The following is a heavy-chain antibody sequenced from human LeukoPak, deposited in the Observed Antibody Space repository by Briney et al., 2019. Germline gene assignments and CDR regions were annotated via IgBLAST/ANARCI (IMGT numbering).Heavy chain of an antibody. Sequence: ASVKVSCKTSGYTFTAYYLHWVRQAPGQGPEWMGWINPDSGVTNYAQRFQGRVTMTRDTSISTAFMELSSLRSDDTAVYYCARNYYTSGSPLYYYYYMDVWGKGTTVTVSS. V-gene: IGHV1-2*02. D-gene: IGHD3-10*01. CDR2: INPDSGVT. CDR1: GYTFTAYY. CDR3: ARNYYTSGSPLYYYYYMDV. J-gene: IGHJ6*03.